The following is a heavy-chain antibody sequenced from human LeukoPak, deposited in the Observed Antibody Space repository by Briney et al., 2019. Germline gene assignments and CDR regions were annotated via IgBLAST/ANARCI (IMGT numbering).Heavy chain of an antibody. Sequence: GGSLRLSCAASGFTFSGFGMHWVRKAPGKGLEWVEVIWYDGSNKYYADSVKGRFTISRDNPKNTLYVQMNSLRAEDTAVYYCARGRGADYGGNSGYFDYWGQGTLVTVSS. V-gene: IGHV3-33*01. J-gene: IGHJ4*02. D-gene: IGHD4-23*01. CDR1: GFTFSGFG. CDR3: ARGRGADYGGNSGYFDY. CDR2: IWYDGSNK.